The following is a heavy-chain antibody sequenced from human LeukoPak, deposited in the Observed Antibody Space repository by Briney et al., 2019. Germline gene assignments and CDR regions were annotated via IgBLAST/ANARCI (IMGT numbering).Heavy chain of an antibody. Sequence: PSETLSLTCAVYGGSFSGYYWSWIRQPPGKGLEWIGSIYYSGSTYYNPSLKSRVTISVDTSKNQFSLKLSSVTAADTAVYYCARAGTYYYGSGSSLFDYWGQGTLVTVSS. CDR3: ARAGTYYYGSGSSLFDY. D-gene: IGHD3-10*01. CDR2: IYYSGST. J-gene: IGHJ4*02. V-gene: IGHV4-34*01. CDR1: GGSFSGYY.